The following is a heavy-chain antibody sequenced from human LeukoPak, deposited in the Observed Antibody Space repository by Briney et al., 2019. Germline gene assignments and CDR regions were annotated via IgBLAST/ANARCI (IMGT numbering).Heavy chain of an antibody. J-gene: IGHJ4*02. Sequence: GGSLRLSCAASRFTFSGYGMHWVRQAPGKGLEWVAFISYDGSNKYYADSVKGRFTISRDNSKNALYLQMNSLGPEDTALYYCVKDTLLTGDTWGQGTLVTVSS. V-gene: IGHV3-30*02. CDR3: VKDTLLTGDT. CDR2: ISYDGSNK. D-gene: IGHD3-16*01. CDR1: RFTFSGYG.